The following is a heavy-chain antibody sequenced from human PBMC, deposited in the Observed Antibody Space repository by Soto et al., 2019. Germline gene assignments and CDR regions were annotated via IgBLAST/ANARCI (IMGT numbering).Heavy chain of an antibody. CDR2: ISSSGSTI. CDR1: GFTFSSYE. V-gene: IGHV3-48*03. D-gene: IGHD3-3*01. Sequence: GGSLRLSCAASGFTFSSYEMNWVRQAPGKGLEWVSYISSSGSTIYYADSVKGRFTISRDNAKNSLYLQMNSLRAEDTAVYYCARDGITIFGVVDENTNRYGMDVWGQGTTVTVSS. CDR3: ARDGITIFGVVDENTNRYGMDV. J-gene: IGHJ6*02.